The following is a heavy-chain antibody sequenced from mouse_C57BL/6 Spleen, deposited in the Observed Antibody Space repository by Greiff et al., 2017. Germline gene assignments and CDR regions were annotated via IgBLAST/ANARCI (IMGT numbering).Heavy chain of an antibody. CDR3: TRSVDYEEGYYAMDY. Sequence: QVQLQQSGAELVRPGASVTLSCKASGYTFTDYEMHWVKQTPVHGLEWIGAIDPETGGTAYNQKFKGKAIMTADKSSSTAYMELRSLTSEDSSVYYCTRSVDYEEGYYAMDYWGQGTSVTVSS. V-gene: IGHV1-15*01. D-gene: IGHD2-4*01. J-gene: IGHJ4*01. CDR1: GYTFTDYE. CDR2: IDPETGGT.